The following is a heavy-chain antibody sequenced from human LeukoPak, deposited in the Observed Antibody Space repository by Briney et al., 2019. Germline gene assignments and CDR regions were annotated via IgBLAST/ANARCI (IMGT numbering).Heavy chain of an antibody. CDR3: ARDGVLVGSTVLNY. CDR2: VNPKSGDT. V-gene: IGHV1-2*02. D-gene: IGHD1-26*01. J-gene: IGHJ4*01. CDR1: GYPFTNFY. Sequence: ASVKLSCKPSGYPFTNFYIHWVRQAPGQGLEWMGWVNPKSGDTKYAQKFQDRISMTRDTSISTAYMEVNRLTSDDSAVYYCARDGVLVGSTVLNYWGQGTLVTVAS.